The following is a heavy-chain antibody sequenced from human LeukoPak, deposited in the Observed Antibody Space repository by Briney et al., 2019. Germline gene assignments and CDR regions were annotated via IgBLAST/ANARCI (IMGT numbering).Heavy chain of an antibody. CDR2: IYHSGST. J-gene: IGHJ4*02. Sequence: SETLSLTCAVSGGSISSSNWWSWVRQPPGKGLEWIGEIYHSGSTNYNPSLKSRVTISVDKSKNQFSLRLSSVTAADTAVYYCARDSYSGYTLDYWGQGTLVTVSS. CDR3: ARDSYSGYTLDY. V-gene: IGHV4-4*02. CDR1: GGSISSSNW. D-gene: IGHD6-13*01.